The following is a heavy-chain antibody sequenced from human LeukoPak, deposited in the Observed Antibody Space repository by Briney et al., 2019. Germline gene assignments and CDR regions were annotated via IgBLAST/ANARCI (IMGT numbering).Heavy chain of an antibody. D-gene: IGHD3-16*01. CDR3: ARETSQKGAHYMDV. CDR2: INHSGST. Sequence: SETLSLTCAVYGGSLRGYHWRWIRQPPGKGVEWVGEINHSGSTNYNPSLKSRVTISVDTSKNQFSLKLSSVTAADTAVYYCARETSQKGAHYMDVWGKGTTVTISS. J-gene: IGHJ6*03. V-gene: IGHV4-34*01. CDR1: GGSLRGYH.